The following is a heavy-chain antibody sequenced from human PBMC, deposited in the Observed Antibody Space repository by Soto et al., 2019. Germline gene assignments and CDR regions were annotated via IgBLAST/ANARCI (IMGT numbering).Heavy chain of an antibody. D-gene: IGHD3-3*01. J-gene: IGHJ6*02. CDR1: GYTFTTSV. V-gene: IGHV1-3*01. Sequence: VSCKASGYTFTTSVMHWVRQAPGQRLEWMGWLNAGNDNTEYSQKLQGRVNITRDTSASTVYMELSSLSSEDTAVYYCARVGQNYYGMDVWGQGTTVTVSS. CDR2: LNAGNDNT. CDR3: ARVGQNYYGMDV.